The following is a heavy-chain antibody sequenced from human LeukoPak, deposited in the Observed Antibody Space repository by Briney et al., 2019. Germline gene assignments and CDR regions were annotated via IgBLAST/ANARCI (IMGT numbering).Heavy chain of an antibody. V-gene: IGHV4-4*07. Sequence: SETLSLTCTCTGGSLSSYYWTWIRQPAGKGLEWIGHTYTSGSTNYNPSLKSRVTMSLDTSKNQFSLKLTSVTAADTAVYYCAREFSFWGQGTMVTVSS. J-gene: IGHJ3*01. CDR2: TYTSGST. CDR3: AREFSF. CDR1: GGSLSSYY.